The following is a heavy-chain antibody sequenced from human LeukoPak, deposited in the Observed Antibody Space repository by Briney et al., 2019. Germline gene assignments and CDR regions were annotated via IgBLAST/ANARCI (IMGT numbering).Heavy chain of an antibody. CDR3: ARVGIMIFGGFYGMDV. D-gene: IGHD3-3*01. CDR2: INPNSGGT. V-gene: IGHV1-2*02. CDR1: GYTFTGYY. J-gene: IGHJ6*02. Sequence: ASVKVSCKASGYTFTGYYMHWVRQAPGQGLEWMGWINPNSGGTNYAQKFQGRVTMTRDTSISTAYMELSRLRSDDTAVYYCARVGIMIFGGFYGMDVWGQGTTVTVSS.